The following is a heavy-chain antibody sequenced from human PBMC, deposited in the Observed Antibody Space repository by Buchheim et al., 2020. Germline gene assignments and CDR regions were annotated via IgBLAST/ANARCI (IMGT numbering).Heavy chain of an antibody. CDR1: GFTFSSYA. V-gene: IGHV3-30*04. D-gene: IGHD2-2*01. J-gene: IGHJ6*02. Sequence: QVQLVESGGGVVQPGRSLRLSCAASGFTFSSYAMHWVRQAPGKGLEWVAVISYDGSNKYYADSVKGRFTISRDNSKNTLYLQMNSLRAEDTAVYYCARDRVPVNYYYYGMDVWGQGTT. CDR3: ARDRVPVNYYYYGMDV. CDR2: ISYDGSNK.